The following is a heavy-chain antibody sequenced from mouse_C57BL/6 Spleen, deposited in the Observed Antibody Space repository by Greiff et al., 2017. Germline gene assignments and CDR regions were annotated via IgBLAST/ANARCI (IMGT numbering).Heavy chain of an antibody. D-gene: IGHD2-1*01. J-gene: IGHJ3*01. Sequence: EVKVVESGGGLVQPGGSLSLSCAASGFTFTDYYMSWVRQPPGKALEWLGFIRNKANGYTTEYSASVKGRFTISRDKSQSILYLQMNALRAEDSATYYCARVGNYEGFAYWGQGTLVTVSA. CDR1: GFTFTDYY. CDR3: ARVGNYEGFAY. CDR2: IRNKANGYTT. V-gene: IGHV7-3*01.